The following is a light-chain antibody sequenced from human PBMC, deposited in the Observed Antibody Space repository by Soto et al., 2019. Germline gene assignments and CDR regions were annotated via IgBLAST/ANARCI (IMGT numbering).Light chain of an antibody. CDR1: QGISNY. CDR2: AAS. V-gene: IGKV1-27*01. Sequence: DIQMTQSPSSLSASVGDRVTITCRASQGISNYLAWYQQKPGKVPKLRIYAASTLQSGVPSRFSGSGSGTDFTLTISSLQPEDVATYYFQKYNSAPPWTCGQGPKVEIK. CDR3: QKYNSAPPWT. J-gene: IGKJ1*01.